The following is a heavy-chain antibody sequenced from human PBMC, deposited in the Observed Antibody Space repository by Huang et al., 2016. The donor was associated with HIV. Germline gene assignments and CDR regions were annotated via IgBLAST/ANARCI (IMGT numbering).Heavy chain of an antibody. Sequence: QVLLVQSGAEVRKPGSSVKVSCPAFGVNFSSYAIRWVREAPGQGLEWMGGIIPIYGTANYTQKFQCRVTITVDESTNTGYMELTRLTSEDTAVDYCARTAYSYGFRQGYNWFDPWGQGTPVTVSS. D-gene: IGHD5-18*01. CDR3: ARTAYSYGFRQGYNWFDP. CDR1: GVNFSSYA. V-gene: IGHV1-69*13. J-gene: IGHJ5*02. CDR2: IIPIYGTA.